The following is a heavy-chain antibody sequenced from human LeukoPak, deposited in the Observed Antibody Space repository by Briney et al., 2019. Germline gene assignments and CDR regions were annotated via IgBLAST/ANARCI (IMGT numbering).Heavy chain of an antibody. D-gene: IGHD6-13*01. CDR3: AKDALAAAGIYYFDY. J-gene: IGHJ4*02. V-gene: IGHV3-23*01. CDR1: GFTFSSYA. Sequence: PGGSLRLSCAASGFTFSSYAMSWVRQAPGKGLGWDSAISGSRGSTYYADSVKRRFTISRDNSKTTLYLQMNRLSAEDTAVYYCAKDALAAAGIYYFDYWGQGTLVTVSS. CDR2: ISGSRGST.